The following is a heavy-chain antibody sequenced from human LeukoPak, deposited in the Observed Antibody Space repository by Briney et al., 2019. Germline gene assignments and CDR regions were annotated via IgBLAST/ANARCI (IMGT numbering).Heavy chain of an antibody. CDR2: IIPLFGTP. CDR3: ASATLRCSGGSCYEMDV. CDR1: GYTFTGYY. J-gene: IGHJ6*04. V-gene: IGHV1-69*06. D-gene: IGHD2-15*01. Sequence: ASVKVSCKASGYTFTGYYIYWVRQAPGQGLEWMGGIIPLFGTPDYAQKFQDRLTITADKSTSTAYMELSSLRSEDAAVYYCASATLRCSGGSCYEMDVWGKGTTVTVSS.